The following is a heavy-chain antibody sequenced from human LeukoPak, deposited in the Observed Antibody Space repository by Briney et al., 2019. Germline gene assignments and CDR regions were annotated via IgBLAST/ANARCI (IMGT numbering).Heavy chain of an antibody. D-gene: IGHD3-22*01. CDR2: IKSKTDGGTT. J-gene: IGHJ4*02. V-gene: IGHV3-15*01. Sequence: PGGSLRLSCAASGFTFSNAWMSWVRQAPGKGLEWVGRIKSKTDGGTTDYAAPVKGRFTISRDDSKNTLYLQMNSLRAEDTAVYYCAKDLRITMIVGFDYWGQGTLVTVSS. CDR1: GFTFSNAW. CDR3: AKDLRITMIVGFDY.